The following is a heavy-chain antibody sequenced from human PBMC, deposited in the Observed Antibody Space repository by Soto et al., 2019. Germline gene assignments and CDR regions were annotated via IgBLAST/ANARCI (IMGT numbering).Heavy chain of an antibody. CDR1: GFSLSTSGVG. Sequence: SGPTLVNPTQTLTLTCTFSGFSLSTSGVGVGWIRQPPGKALEWLALIYWNDDKRYSPSLKSRLTITKDTSKNQVVLTMTNMDPVDTATYYCAHSTAITMVRGVIIGRFDYWGQGTLVTVS. D-gene: IGHD3-10*01. J-gene: IGHJ4*02. CDR2: IYWNDDK. CDR3: AHSTAITMVRGVIIGRFDY. V-gene: IGHV2-5*01.